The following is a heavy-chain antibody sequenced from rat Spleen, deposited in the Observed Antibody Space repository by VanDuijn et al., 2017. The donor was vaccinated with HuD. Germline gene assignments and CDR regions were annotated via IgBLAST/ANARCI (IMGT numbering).Heavy chain of an antibody. V-gene: IGHV5-31*01. J-gene: IGHJ1*01. Sequence: EVQLVESGGGLVQPGGSLRLSCVASGLTFNNYWMTWIRQAPGKGLEWVASITNGDGHTYYLDSVQGRFTISRDDAKHTLYLQMDSLRSEDTATYYCTRAGYLRDWYFDFWGPGTMVTVSS. CDR1: GLTFNNYW. CDR3: TRAGYLRDWYFDF. D-gene: IGHD2-2*01. CDR2: ITNGDGHT.